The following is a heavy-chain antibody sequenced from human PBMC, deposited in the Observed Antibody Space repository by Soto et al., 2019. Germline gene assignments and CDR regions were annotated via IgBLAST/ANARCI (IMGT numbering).Heavy chain of an antibody. Sequence: SVSNAWMNWVRQAPGKGLEWVGRIKSKTDGGTTDYAAPVKGRFTISRDDSKNTLYLQMNSLKTEDTAVYYCTTHYYYDSIGYYTGAAFDIWGQGTMVTVSS. CDR2: IKSKTDGGTT. J-gene: IGHJ3*02. V-gene: IGHV3-15*07. CDR3: TTHYYYDSIGYYTGAAFDI. D-gene: IGHD3-22*01. CDR1: SVSNAW.